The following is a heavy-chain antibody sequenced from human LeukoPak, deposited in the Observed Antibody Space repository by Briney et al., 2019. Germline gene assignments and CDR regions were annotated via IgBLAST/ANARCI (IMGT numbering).Heavy chain of an antibody. J-gene: IGHJ4*02. CDR3: AKVEYYDSSGYYYGAEYYFDY. CDR2: ISYDGSNK. CDR1: GLAFSSYG. V-gene: IGHV3-30*18. D-gene: IGHD3-22*01. Sequence: PGGSLRLSCAASGLAFSSYGMHWVRLAPGKGLEWVAVISYDGSNKYYADSVKGRFTISRDNSKNTLYLQMNSLRAEDTAVYYCAKVEYYDSSGYYYGAEYYFDYWGQGTLVTVSS.